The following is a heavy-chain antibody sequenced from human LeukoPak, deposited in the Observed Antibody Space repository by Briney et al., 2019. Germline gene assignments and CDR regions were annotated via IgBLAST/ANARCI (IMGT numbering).Heavy chain of an antibody. J-gene: IGHJ5*02. V-gene: IGHV3-23*01. D-gene: IGHD1/OR15-1a*01. CDR1: GFTFSNFG. CDR3: AKSPDATGWKNYFDP. CDR2: INYSGGGT. Sequence: GGSLRLSCAASGFTFSNFGMAWVRQAPGKGLEWVSTINYSGGGTYYADSVRGRFTVSRDNSENVVYLQMNSLTAVDTAMYYCAKSPDATGWKNYFDPWGQGTLVTVSS.